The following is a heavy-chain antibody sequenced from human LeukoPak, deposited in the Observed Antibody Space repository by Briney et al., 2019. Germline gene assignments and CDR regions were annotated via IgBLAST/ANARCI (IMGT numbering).Heavy chain of an antibody. CDR2: IYSGGST. CDR3: ARARQERDTAMVFYYYYYMDV. Sequence: GGSLRLSCAASGFTFSSYEMNWVRQAPGKGLEWVSVIYSGGSTYYADSVKGRFTISRDNSKNTLYLQMNSLRAEDTAVYYCARARQERDTAMVFYYYYYMDVWGKGTTVTISS. J-gene: IGHJ6*03. CDR1: GFTFSSYE. V-gene: IGHV3-66*01. D-gene: IGHD5-18*01.